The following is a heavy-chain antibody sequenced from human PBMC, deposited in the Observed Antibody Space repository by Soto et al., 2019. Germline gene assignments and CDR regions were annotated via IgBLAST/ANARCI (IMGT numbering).Heavy chain of an antibody. CDR3: ARDGGIAVAGVFDY. Sequence: QVQLVESGGGVVQPGRSLRLSCAASGFTVSSYAMHWVRQAPGKGLEWVAVISYDGSNKYYADSVKGRFTISRDNSKNTLYLQMNSLRAEDTAVYYCARDGGIAVAGVFDYWGQGTLVTVSS. CDR2: ISYDGSNK. J-gene: IGHJ4*02. D-gene: IGHD6-19*01. CDR1: GFTVSSYA. V-gene: IGHV3-30-3*01.